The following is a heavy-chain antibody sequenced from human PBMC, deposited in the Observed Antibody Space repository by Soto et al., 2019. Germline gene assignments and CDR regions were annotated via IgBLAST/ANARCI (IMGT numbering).Heavy chain of an antibody. CDR2: ISGSGGST. Sequence: EVQLLESGGGLVQPGGSLRLSCAASGFTFSSYAMSWVRQAPGKGLEWVSAISGSGGSTYYADSVKGRFTISRDNSKNTLYLQMNSLRAEDTAVYYCAKGDVDTAMVSSWFDPWGQGTLVTGSS. J-gene: IGHJ5*02. D-gene: IGHD5-18*01. CDR3: AKGDVDTAMVSSWFDP. CDR1: GFTFSSYA. V-gene: IGHV3-23*01.